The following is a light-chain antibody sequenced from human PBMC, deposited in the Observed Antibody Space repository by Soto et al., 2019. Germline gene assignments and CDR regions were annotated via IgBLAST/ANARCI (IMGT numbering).Light chain of an antibody. J-gene: IGKJ5*01. CDR1: QNIDNY. CDR3: QHSSSSPPIT. V-gene: IGKV1-39*01. CDR2: AAS. Sequence: DIQLTQSPSSLSASLGDRVTISCRASQNIDNYLHWYQQKSGKAPEALIYAASSLRDGVSSRFSGSGYGTEFTLTINNLQPEDFATYYCQHSSSSPPITFGQGTRLDI.